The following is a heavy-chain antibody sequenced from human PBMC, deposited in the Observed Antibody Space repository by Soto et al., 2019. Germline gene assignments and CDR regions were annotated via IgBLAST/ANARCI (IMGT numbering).Heavy chain of an antibody. CDR2: INPNSGGT. D-gene: IGHD3-10*01. Sequence: ASVKVSCKASGGTFSSYAISWVRQAPGQGLEWMGWINPNSGGTNYAQKFQGWVTMTRDTSISTAYMELSRLRSDDTAVYYCARGMVRGLFDYWGQGTLVTVSS. CDR3: ARGMVRGLFDY. V-gene: IGHV1-2*04. CDR1: GGTFSSYA. J-gene: IGHJ4*02.